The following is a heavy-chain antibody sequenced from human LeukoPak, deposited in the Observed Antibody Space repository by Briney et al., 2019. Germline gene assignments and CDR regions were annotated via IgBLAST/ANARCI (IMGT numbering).Heavy chain of an antibody. J-gene: IGHJ4*02. Sequence: PGGSLRLSCAASGFTFSSYAMSWVRQAPGKGLEWVSAISGSGGSTYYADSVKGRFTISRDNSKNTLYLQMNSLRAEDTAVYYCAKDPDYYDSSGDLDYWGQGTLVTVSS. D-gene: IGHD3-22*01. V-gene: IGHV3-23*01. CDR2: ISGSGGST. CDR3: AKDPDYYDSSGDLDY. CDR1: GFTFSSYA.